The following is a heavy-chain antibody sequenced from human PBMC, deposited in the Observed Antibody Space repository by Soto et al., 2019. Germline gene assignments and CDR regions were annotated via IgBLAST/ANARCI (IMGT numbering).Heavy chain of an antibody. CDR2: IYYTGGT. Sequence: SETLSLTCTVSGGSISSSSYYWVWIRQPPGKGLEWIGSIYYTGGTYYNPSLKSRVTISVDTSENQFSLRLSSVTAADTAVYYCARHLRRYSYGDSDYYYYGMDVWGRGTAVTVSS. CDR1: GGSISSSSYY. CDR3: ARHLRRYSYGDSDYYYYGMDV. D-gene: IGHD4-17*01. J-gene: IGHJ6*02. V-gene: IGHV4-39*01.